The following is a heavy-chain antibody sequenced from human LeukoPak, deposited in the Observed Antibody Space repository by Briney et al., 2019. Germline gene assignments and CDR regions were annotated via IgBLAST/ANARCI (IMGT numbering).Heavy chain of an antibody. CDR2: ISTSSSYI. V-gene: IGHV3-21*01. Sequence: GGSLRLSCAASGFTFSSYSMNWVRQAPGKGVEWVSSISTSSSYIYYADSVKGRFTISRDNAKNSLYLQMNSLRAEDTAVYYCARDRTYGSGSYSFDYWGQGTLVTVSS. CDR3: ARDRTYGSGSYSFDY. CDR1: GFTFSSYS. D-gene: IGHD3-10*01. J-gene: IGHJ4*02.